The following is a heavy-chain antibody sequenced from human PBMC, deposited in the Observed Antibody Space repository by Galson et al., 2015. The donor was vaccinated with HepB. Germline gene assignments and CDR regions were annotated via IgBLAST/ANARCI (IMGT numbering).Heavy chain of an antibody. Sequence: SLRLSCAASGFTFSSYGMHWVRQAPGKGLEWVAVIWYDGSNKYYADSVKGRFTISRDNSKNTLYLQMNSLRAEDTAVYYCARDGNMQSGWYVPFDYWGQGTLVTVSS. D-gene: IGHD6-19*01. J-gene: IGHJ4*02. CDR2: IWYDGSNK. CDR1: GFTFSSYG. CDR3: ARDGNMQSGWYVPFDY. V-gene: IGHV3-33*08.